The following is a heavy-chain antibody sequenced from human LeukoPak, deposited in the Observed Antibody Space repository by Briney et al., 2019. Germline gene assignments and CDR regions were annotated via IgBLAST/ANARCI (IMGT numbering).Heavy chain of an antibody. CDR2: IASDGSST. J-gene: IGHJ4*02. Sequence: GSLRLSCAASGFTFSSYWMNWVRQAPGKGLVWVSRIASDGSSTTYADSVKGRFSISRDNAKNTLYLQMNSLRVEDTAVYYCARGQPHGNDYWGQGTLVTVSS. CDR3: ARGQPHGNDY. CDR1: GFTFSSYW. D-gene: IGHD4-23*01. V-gene: IGHV3-74*01.